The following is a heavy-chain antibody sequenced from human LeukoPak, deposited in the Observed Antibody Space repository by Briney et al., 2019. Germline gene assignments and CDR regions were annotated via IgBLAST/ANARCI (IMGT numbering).Heavy chain of an antibody. CDR1: GFTFSSYG. D-gene: IGHD3-10*01. V-gene: IGHV3-30*02. CDR3: ARDRGYYGSGSYYTSVRYYYYMDV. CDR2: IRYDGSNK. J-gene: IGHJ6*03. Sequence: GGSLRLSCAASGFTFSSYGMHWVRQAPGKGLEWVAFIRYDGSNKYYADSVKGRFTISRDNSKNTLYLQMNSLRAEDTAVYYCARDRGYYGSGSYYTSVRYYYYMDVWGKGTTVTISS.